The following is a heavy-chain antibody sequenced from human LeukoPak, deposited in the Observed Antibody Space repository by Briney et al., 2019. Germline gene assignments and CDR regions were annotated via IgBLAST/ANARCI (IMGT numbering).Heavy chain of an antibody. CDR1: GDSVSGNSTA. CDR2: TYYRSKWYN. D-gene: IGHD5-24*01. CDR3: ARGGQGDGYSADEAFDF. Sequence: SQTLSLTFAISGDSVSGNSTAYNWIRQSPSRGLEWLGRTYYRSKWYNDYAVSVKSRITFNPDTSKNQLSLHLNSVTPEDTAVYYCARGGQGDGYSADEAFDFWGQGTMVTVSS. J-gene: IGHJ3*01. V-gene: IGHV6-1*01.